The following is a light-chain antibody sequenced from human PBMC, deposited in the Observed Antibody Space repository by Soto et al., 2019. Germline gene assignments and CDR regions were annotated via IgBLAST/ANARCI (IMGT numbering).Light chain of an antibody. CDR2: GAS. Sequence: EIVLTQSPGTLSLSPGERATLSCRASQSVTGNYISWYRHQPGQSPRRLIYGASRRPTDIPDRFSGSGSGTDFTLSISRLEPEDFAVYYCAQYSSSSFTFGQGTRLDIK. CDR3: AQYSSSSFT. V-gene: IGKV3-20*01. CDR1: QSVTGNY. J-gene: IGKJ2*01.